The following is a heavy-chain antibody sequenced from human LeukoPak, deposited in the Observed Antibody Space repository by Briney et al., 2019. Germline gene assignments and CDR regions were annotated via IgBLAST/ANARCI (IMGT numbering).Heavy chain of an antibody. CDR2: IKQDADEK. CDR1: GFIFSRYW. CDR3: ARGIGYSSA. V-gene: IGHV3-7*01. J-gene: IGHJ5*02. D-gene: IGHD6-19*01. Sequence: GSRRLSCAASGFIFSRYWMSWVRQAPGKGLEWVANIKQDADEKYYVDSVKGRFTISRDNAKNSLFLEMSSLTGEDTALYYCARGIGYSSAWGQGTLVTVSS.